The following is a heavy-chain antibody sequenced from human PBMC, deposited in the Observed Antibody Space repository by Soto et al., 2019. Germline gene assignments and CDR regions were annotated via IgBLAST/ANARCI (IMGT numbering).Heavy chain of an antibody. J-gene: IGHJ6*02. CDR3: APLSVSLSGPYGIHV. CDR2: MFYSGLT. V-gene: IGHV4-39*01. Sequence: SETLSLTCSVSGCSVTSSDYYWAWIRQPPGKGLEWIGSMFYSGLTYYNPSLKSRVTLSVDTSKNQFSVRLNSVTAADTAVYYCAPLSVSLSGPYGIHVWGHGTTVTVSS. D-gene: IGHD2-15*01. CDR1: GCSVTSSDYY.